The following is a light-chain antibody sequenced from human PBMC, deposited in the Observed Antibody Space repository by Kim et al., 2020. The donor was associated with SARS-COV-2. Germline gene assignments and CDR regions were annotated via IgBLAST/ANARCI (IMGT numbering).Light chain of an antibody. Sequence: LSPGEEATLSCRASQSIGGQLGWYQQKSGQAPRLLIFDTSNRAAGIPARFSGSGSETDFTLTISSLEPEDFAVYYCQQRSNWPLTFGGGTKVDIK. V-gene: IGKV3-11*01. CDR1: QSIGGQ. CDR2: DTS. CDR3: QQRSNWPLT. J-gene: IGKJ4*01.